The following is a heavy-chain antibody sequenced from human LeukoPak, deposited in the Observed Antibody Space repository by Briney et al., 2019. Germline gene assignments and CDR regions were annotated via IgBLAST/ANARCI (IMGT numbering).Heavy chain of an antibody. V-gene: IGHV1-2*06. D-gene: IGHD2-8*01. CDR3: ARSAEHCNNGVCFTDYYMDV. CDR1: GYTFSGSY. Sequence: ASVKVSCKASGYTFSGSYIHWVGQAPGQGLEWMGRINPHSGDTYYAQKFQGRVTMTRDTSISTAYMELSSLTSDDTAVYFCARSAEHCNNGVCFTDYYMDVWGKGTTVTVSS. J-gene: IGHJ6*03. CDR2: INPHSGDT.